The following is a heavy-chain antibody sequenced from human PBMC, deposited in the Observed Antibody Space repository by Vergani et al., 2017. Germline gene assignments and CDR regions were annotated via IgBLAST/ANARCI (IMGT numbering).Heavy chain of an antibody. Sequence: QVQLVQSGAEVKKPGASVKVSCKASGYTFTGYYMHWVRQAPGQGLEWMGWINPNSGGTNYAQKFQGRVTMTRDTSISTAYMELSRLRSDDTAVYYCAREDCSSTSCYRKGYYYYMDVWGKGTTVTVSS. CDR1: GYTFTGYY. D-gene: IGHD2-2*01. CDR3: AREDCSSTSCYRKGYYYYMDV. V-gene: IGHV1-2*02. J-gene: IGHJ6*03. CDR2: INPNSGGT.